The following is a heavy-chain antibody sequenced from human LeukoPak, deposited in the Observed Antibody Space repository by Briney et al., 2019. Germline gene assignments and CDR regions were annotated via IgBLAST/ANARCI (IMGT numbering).Heavy chain of an antibody. D-gene: IGHD2/OR15-2a*01. V-gene: IGHV3-48*03. CDR2: ISSSGSTI. Sequence: PGGSLRLSCAASGFTFSSYEMNWVRQAPGKGLEWVSYISSSGSTIYYADSVKGRFTISRDNAKNSLYLQMNSLRAEDTAVYYCARDSRLSTYLYPSYYYYGMDVWGQGTTVTVSS. J-gene: IGHJ6*02. CDR1: GFTFSSYE. CDR3: ARDSRLSTYLYPSYYYYGMDV.